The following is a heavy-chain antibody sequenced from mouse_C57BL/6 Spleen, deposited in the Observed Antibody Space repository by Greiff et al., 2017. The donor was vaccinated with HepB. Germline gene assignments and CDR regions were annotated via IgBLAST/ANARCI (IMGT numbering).Heavy chain of an antibody. D-gene: IGHD2-3*01. CDR1: GYTFTDYN. CDR2: INPNNGGT. CDR3: ARWLLQTMDY. Sequence: VQLQQSGPELVKPGASVKMSCKASGYTFTDYNMHWVKQSHGKSLEWIGNINPNNGGTSYNQKFKGKATLTVNESSSTAYMELRSLTSEDSAVYYCARWLLQTMDYWGQGTSVTVSS. V-gene: IGHV1-22*01. J-gene: IGHJ4*01.